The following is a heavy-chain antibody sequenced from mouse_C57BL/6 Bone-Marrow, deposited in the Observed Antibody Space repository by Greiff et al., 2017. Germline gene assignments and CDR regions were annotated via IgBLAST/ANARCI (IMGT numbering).Heavy chain of an antibody. J-gene: IGHJ1*03. CDR2: IHPNSGST. V-gene: IGHV1-64*01. CDR1: GYTFTSYW. D-gene: IGHD1-1*01. Sequence: QVQLQQPGAELVKPGASVKLSCKASGYTFTSYWMHWVKQRPGQGLEWIGMIHPNSGSTNYNEKFKSKATLTVDKSSSTAYMQLSSLTSEDSAVYYCARGGFIKGLYWYFDVWGTGTTVTVSS. CDR3: ARGGFIKGLYWYFDV.